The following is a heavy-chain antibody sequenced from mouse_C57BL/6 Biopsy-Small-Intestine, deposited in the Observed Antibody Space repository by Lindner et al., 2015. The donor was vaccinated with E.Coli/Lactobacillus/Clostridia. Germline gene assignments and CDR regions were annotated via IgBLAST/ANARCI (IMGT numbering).Heavy chain of an antibody. J-gene: IGHJ1*01. D-gene: IGHD4-1*01. CDR2: IYPGDGDT. V-gene: IGHV1-82*01. Sequence: VQLQESGAELVKPGASVKISCKASGYAFSSSWMNWVKQRPGKGLEWIGRIYPGDGDTNYNGKFKGKATLTADKSSSTAYMQLSSLTSEDSAVYFCASWDWYFDVWGAGTTVTVSS. CDR3: ASWDWYFDV. CDR1: GYAFSSSW.